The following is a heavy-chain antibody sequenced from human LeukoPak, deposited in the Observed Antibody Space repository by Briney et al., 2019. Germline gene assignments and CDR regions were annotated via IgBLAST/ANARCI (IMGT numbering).Heavy chain of an antibody. CDR1: GFTFSNYW. Sequence: GGSLRLSCAASGFTFSNYWMSWVRQAPGKGLEWVANIKPDVSEKYYVDSVKGRFTISRDNAKNSLYLQMNSLRAEDTAVYYCAKVVSYHAKPLIDYWGQGTLVTVSS. J-gene: IGHJ4*02. D-gene: IGHD1-26*01. V-gene: IGHV3-7*03. CDR3: AKVVSYHAKPLIDY. CDR2: IKPDVSEK.